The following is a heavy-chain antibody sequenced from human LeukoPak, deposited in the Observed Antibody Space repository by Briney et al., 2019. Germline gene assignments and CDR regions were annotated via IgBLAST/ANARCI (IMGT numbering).Heavy chain of an antibody. D-gene: IGHD3-22*01. CDR3: ARVGYYYDSSGYYAPDY. V-gene: IGHV4-34*01. Sequence: SETLSLTCAVYGGSFSGYYWSWIRQPPGKGLEWIGEINHSGSTNYNPSLKSRVTISVDTSKNQFSLKLSSVTAADTAVYYCARVGYYYDSSGYYAPDYWGQGTLVTASS. J-gene: IGHJ4*02. CDR1: GGSFSGYY. CDR2: INHSGST.